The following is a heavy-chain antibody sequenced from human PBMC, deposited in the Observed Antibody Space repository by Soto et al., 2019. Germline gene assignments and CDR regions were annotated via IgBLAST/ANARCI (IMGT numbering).Heavy chain of an antibody. V-gene: IGHV1-69*12. CDR3: ASADAYKGYYNGMDV. D-gene: IGHD1-1*01. Sequence: QVQLVQSGAEVKKPGSSVKVSCKASGGTFSSHAISWVRQAPGQGLEWMGGLIPIFGTANYAQKFQGRVTISADESTNTAYMDLSSLSSEDTAVYYCASADAYKGYYNGMDVWGQGTTVTVSS. J-gene: IGHJ6*02. CDR1: GGTFSSHA. CDR2: LIPIFGTA.